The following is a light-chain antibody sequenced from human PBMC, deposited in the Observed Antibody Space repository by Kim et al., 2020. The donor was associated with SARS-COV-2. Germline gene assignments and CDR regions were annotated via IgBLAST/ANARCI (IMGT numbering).Light chain of an antibody. CDR2: DDS. V-gene: IGLV3-10*01. CDR1: ELGSKY. Sequence: SYELTQPPSVSVPPGKTARITCSGDELGSKYVYWYQQKPGQAPVLVVYDDSNRPPGIPERFSGSSSGKTATLTISRAEAEDEADYYCFSSDSSSDHQVFGGGTQLTVL. CDR3: FSSDSSSDHQV. J-gene: IGLJ3*02.